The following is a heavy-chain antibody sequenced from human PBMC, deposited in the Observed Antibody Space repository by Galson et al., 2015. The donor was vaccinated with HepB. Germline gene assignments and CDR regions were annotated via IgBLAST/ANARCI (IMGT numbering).Heavy chain of an antibody. D-gene: IGHD6-6*01. J-gene: IGHJ6*02. CDR2: IYYSGST. CDR1: GGSISSGGYY. V-gene: IGHV4-31*03. CDR3: ARDFAGLPPPHYSSSSGVPPWDYYYYYGMDV. Sequence: TLSLTCTVSGGSISSGGYYWSWIRQHPGKGLEWIGYIYYSGSTYYNPSLKSRVTISVDTSKNQFSLKLSSVTAADTAVYYCARDFAGLPPPHYSSSSGVPPWDYYYYYGMDVWGQGTTVTVSS.